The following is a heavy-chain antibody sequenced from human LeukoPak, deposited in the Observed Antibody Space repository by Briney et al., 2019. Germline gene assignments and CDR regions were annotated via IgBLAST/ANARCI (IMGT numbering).Heavy chain of an antibody. CDR3: ASSPDYDILTGYYNSGSPDY. J-gene: IGHJ4*02. D-gene: IGHD3-9*01. Sequence: PSETLSLTCAVSGGSISSSNWWSWVRQPPGKGLEWIGEIYHSGSTNYNPSLKSRVTISVDKSKNQFSLKLSSVTAADTAVYYCASSPDYDILTGYYNSGSPDYWGQGTLVTVSS. V-gene: IGHV4-4*02. CDR2: IYHSGST. CDR1: GGSISSSNW.